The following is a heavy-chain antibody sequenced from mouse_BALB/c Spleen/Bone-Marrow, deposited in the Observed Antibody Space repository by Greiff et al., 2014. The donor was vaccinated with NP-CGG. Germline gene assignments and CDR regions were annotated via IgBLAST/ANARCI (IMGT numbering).Heavy chain of an antibody. CDR1: GFNIKDTY. CDR2: IDPASGNT. Sequence: VQLKESGAELVKPGASVKLSCTASGFNIKDTYMHWVKQRPEQGLEWIGRIDPASGNTKYDPKFQGKATITADTSSNTAYLQLSSLTSEDTAVYYCARYYYGSSYFDYWGQGTTLTVSS. CDR3: ARYYYGSSYFDY. J-gene: IGHJ2*01. V-gene: IGHV14-3*02. D-gene: IGHD1-1*01.